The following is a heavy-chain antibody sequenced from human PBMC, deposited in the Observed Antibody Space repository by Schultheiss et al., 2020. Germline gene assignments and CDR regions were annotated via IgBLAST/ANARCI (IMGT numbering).Heavy chain of an antibody. J-gene: IGHJ6*02. CDR1: GFTFDDYA. CDR3: AKGTCGGDCYNYGMDV. Sequence: GESLKISCAASGFTFDDYAMHWVRQAPGKGLEWVSLISWDGGSTYYADSVKGRFTISRDNSKNSLYLQMNSLRAEDTALYYCAKGTCGGDCYNYGMDVWGQGTTVTVSS. V-gene: IGHV3-43D*04. CDR2: ISWDGGST. D-gene: IGHD2-21*01.